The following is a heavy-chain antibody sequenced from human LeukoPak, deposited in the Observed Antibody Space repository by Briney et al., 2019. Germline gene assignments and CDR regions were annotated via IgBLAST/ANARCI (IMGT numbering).Heavy chain of an antibody. J-gene: IGHJ4*02. Sequence: PGGSLRLSCAASGFTFSSYSMNWVRQAPGKGLEWVSSITSSSSHIYYADSLKGRLTISRDNAKNSLYLQMNSLRAEDTAVYYCAKDTGERLGILTGYYKSRKSYFDYWGQGTLVTVSS. CDR3: AKDTGERLGILTGYYKSRKSYFDY. CDR2: ITSSSSHI. CDR1: GFTFSSYS. V-gene: IGHV3-21*01. D-gene: IGHD3-9*01.